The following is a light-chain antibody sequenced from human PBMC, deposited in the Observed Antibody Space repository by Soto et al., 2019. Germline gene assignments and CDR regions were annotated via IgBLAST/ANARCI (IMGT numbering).Light chain of an antibody. V-gene: IGKV3-15*01. CDR2: DAS. CDR3: QQYNNWPYT. CDR1: QSVNSN. J-gene: IGKJ2*01. Sequence: EILMTQSPATLAVSPGERAALSCGASQSVNSNFAWYQQRPGQAPRLLIYDASTRATDIPARFSGSGSGTEFTLTISSLQSEDLAVYYCQQYNNWPYTFGQGTKVEIK.